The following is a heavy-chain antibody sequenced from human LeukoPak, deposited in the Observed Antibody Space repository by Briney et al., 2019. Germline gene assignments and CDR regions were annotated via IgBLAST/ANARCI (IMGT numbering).Heavy chain of an antibody. J-gene: IGHJ5*02. D-gene: IGHD3-10*01. CDR1: GGSISSYY. CDR2: IYYSGST. Sequence: SETLSLTYTVSGGSISSYYWSWIRQPPGKGLEWIGYIYYSGSTYYNPSLKSRVTISVDTSKNQFSLKLSSVTAADTAVYYCAREHYYYGSGSLMWFDPWGQGTLVTVSS. CDR3: AREHYYYGSGSLMWFDP. V-gene: IGHV4-30-4*08.